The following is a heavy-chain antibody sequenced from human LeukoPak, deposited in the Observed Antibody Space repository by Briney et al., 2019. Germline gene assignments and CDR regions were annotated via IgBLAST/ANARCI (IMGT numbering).Heavy chain of an antibody. V-gene: IGHV3-11*04. J-gene: IGHJ6*03. Sequence: GGSLRLSCVASGFSLSDYYMSWIRQAPGKGLEWVSYIGSTIYYADSVKGRLTISRDNAKNSLYLQMNSLRAEDTAVHYCARDRGIVGTTGYYYMDVWGKGTTVTVSS. CDR1: GFSLSDYY. CDR3: ARDRGIVGTTGYYYMDV. D-gene: IGHD1-26*01. CDR2: IGSTI.